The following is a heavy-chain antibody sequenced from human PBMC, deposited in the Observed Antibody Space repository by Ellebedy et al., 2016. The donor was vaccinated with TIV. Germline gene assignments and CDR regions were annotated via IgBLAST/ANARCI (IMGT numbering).Heavy chain of an antibody. CDR1: GFRCSDHD. Sequence: GESLKISXVASGFRCSDHDMNWIHQPPGKGLEWVSSIAKSSSYIYYADSVKGRFTISRDNANNSLYLQMNSLRAEDTAVYYCVRDVDAFDLWGRGTTVTVSS. CDR2: IAKSSSYI. J-gene: IGHJ3*01. V-gene: IGHV3-21*01. CDR3: VRDVDAFDL.